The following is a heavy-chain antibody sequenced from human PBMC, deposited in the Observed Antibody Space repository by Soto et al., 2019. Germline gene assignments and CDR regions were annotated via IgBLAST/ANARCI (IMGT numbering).Heavy chain of an antibody. CDR1: GFSLSTSGVG. J-gene: IGHJ4*02. V-gene: IGHV2-5*02. CDR3: AHVYGGYDNFEY. Sequence: QITLKESGPTLVKPTQTLTLTCTFSGFSLSTSGVGVGWIRQPPGKALEWLALIYWDDDKRYSPSLKSRLTITKDTSQNQVVLTLTNMDPVDTATYYCAHVYGGYDNFEYWGQGTLVTVSS. CDR2: IYWDDDK. D-gene: IGHD5-12*01.